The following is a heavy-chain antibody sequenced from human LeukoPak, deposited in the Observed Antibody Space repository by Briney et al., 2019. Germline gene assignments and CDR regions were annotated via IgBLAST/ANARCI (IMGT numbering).Heavy chain of an antibody. CDR2: ISAYNGNT. CDR3: ARDGGYDYLTYGMDV. J-gene: IGHJ6*02. V-gene: IGHV1-18*01. CDR1: VYTFTSYG. Sequence: ASVKVSCKASVYTFTSYGISWVRQAPGQGLEWMGWISAYNGNTNYAQKLQGRVTMTTDTSTSTAYMELRSLRSDDTAVYYCARDGGYDYLTYGMDVWGQGTTVTVSS. D-gene: IGHD5-12*01.